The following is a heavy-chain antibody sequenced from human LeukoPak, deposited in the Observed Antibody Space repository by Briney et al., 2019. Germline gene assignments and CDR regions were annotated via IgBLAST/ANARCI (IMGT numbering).Heavy chain of an antibody. CDR3: SRLAYRPPDHPEYMDV. J-gene: IGHJ6*02. CDR2: IYYTGST. V-gene: IGHV4-59*08. D-gene: IGHD1-14*01. CDR1: GGSISTYY. Sequence: PSETLSLTCTLSGGSISTYYWSWFRQPPGKGLEFLGNIYYTGSTNYNPSLESPFTISVDTSKNQFSLELSSVTAADTAIYFCSRLAYRPPDHPEYMDVWGQGTTVTVSS.